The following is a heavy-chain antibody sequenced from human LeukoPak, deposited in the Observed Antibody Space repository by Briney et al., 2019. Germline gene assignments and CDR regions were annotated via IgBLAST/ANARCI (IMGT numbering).Heavy chain of an antibody. V-gene: IGHV4-39*07. CDR2: IYYTGRT. D-gene: IGHD3-9*01. Sequence: SETLSLTCTVSGGSIRSSSYYWGWIRQPPGKGLEWIGNIYYTGRTYYNPSLKSRVTISVDTSKNQFSLKLSSVTAADTAVYYCAREDRLRYFDWLLYAPDYYYYMDVWGKGTTVTVSS. CDR1: GGSIRSSSYY. CDR3: AREDRLRYFDWLLYAPDYYYYMDV. J-gene: IGHJ6*03.